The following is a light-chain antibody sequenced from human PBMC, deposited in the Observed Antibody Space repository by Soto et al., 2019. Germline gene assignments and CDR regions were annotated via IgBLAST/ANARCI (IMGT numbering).Light chain of an antibody. CDR2: GAS. Sequence: EILMTQSPDTLSVSPGESATLSCRASQRVYSNLVWYQQRPGQAPRLLIYGASTRATGVPARFSGRGSGTEFTLTISSLQSEDFAVYYCQQYTNWPPNTFGQGTRLEMK. V-gene: IGKV3-15*01. CDR1: QRVYSN. J-gene: IGKJ5*01. CDR3: QQYTNWPPNT.